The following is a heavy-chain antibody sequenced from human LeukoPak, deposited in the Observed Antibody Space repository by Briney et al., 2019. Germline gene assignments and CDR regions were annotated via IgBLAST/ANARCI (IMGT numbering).Heavy chain of an antibody. J-gene: IGHJ3*02. V-gene: IGHV4-59*01. CDR1: GGSISSYY. CDR3: ARQYRDAFDI. CDR2: IYYSGST. Sequence: SETLSLTCTVSGGSISSYYWSWIRQPPGKGLEWIGYIYYSGSTNYNPSLKSRVTISVDTSKNQFSLKLSSVTAADTAAYYCARQYRDAFDIWGQGTMVTVSS. D-gene: IGHD3-16*02.